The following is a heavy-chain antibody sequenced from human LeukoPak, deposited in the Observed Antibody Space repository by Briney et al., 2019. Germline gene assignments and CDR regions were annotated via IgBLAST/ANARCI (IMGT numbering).Heavy chain of an antibody. V-gene: IGHV4-59*08. Sequence: SETLSLTCTVSGGSISSYYWSWIRQPPGKGLEWIGYIYYSGSTNYNPSLKSRVTISVDTSKNQFSLKLSSVTAADTAVYYCARVYDSSGYLPWGQGTLVTVSS. CDR3: ARVYDSSGYLP. J-gene: IGHJ5*02. CDR2: IYYSGST. D-gene: IGHD3-22*01. CDR1: GGSISSYY.